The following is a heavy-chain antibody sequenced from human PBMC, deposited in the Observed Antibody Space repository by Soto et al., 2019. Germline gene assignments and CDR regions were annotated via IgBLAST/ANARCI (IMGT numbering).Heavy chain of an antibody. J-gene: IGHJ4*02. Sequence: PGGSLRLSCAAAGFTFSNYAMSWVRQAPGKGLEWVSTISDSGSSTYYADSVKGRFIISRDNSKNTLYLQVNSLRAEDTAVYYCAKHIYYDSSGYYYKTFDYWGPGTLVTVSS. D-gene: IGHD3-22*01. CDR2: ISDSGSST. CDR1: GFTFSNYA. V-gene: IGHV3-23*01. CDR3: AKHIYYDSSGYYYKTFDY.